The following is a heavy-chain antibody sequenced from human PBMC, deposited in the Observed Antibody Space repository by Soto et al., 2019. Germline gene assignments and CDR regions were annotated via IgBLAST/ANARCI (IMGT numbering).Heavy chain of an antibody. J-gene: IGHJ4*02. Sequence: PSQTLSLTCAISGDSVSSNSVVWNWIRQSPSRGLEWLGRTYYRSKWFYEYAVSVKSRIAINPDTSKNQFSLQLSSVTPEDTAIYYCARGAFIVSPCRCLDYWGQGTPVTVSS. CDR2: TYYRSKWFY. V-gene: IGHV6-1*01. CDR3: ARGAFIVSPCRCLDY. D-gene: IGHD1-26*01. CDR1: GDSVSSNSVV.